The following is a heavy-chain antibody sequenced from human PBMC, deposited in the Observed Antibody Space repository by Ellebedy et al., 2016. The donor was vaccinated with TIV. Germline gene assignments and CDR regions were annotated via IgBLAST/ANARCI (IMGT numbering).Heavy chain of an antibody. CDR1: GGSISSHNW. Sequence: MPGGSLRLSCAVSGGSISSHNWWTWVRQPPGKGLEWIGEIYHSGATGYNPSHKSRVTVSVDKSKNQFSLNLSSVTAADTAVYYCGLAARPDKIFDLWGRGTLVTVSS. CDR2: IYHSGAT. CDR3: GLAARPDKIFDL. D-gene: IGHD6-6*01. J-gene: IGHJ2*01. V-gene: IGHV4-4*02.